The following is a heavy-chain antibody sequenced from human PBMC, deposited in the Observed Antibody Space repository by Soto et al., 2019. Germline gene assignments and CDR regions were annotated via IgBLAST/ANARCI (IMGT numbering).Heavy chain of an antibody. CDR2: ISYDGSNK. V-gene: IGHV3-30*18. J-gene: IGHJ6*02. Sequence: GGSLRLSCAASGFTFSSYGMHWVRQAPGKGLEWVAVISYDGSNKYYADSVKGRFTISRDNSKNTLYLQMNSLRAEDTAVYYCAKDMCTIGVCYTYYYYGMDVWGQGTTVTVSS. D-gene: IGHD2-8*01. CDR1: GFTFSSYG. CDR3: AKDMCTIGVCYTYYYYGMDV.